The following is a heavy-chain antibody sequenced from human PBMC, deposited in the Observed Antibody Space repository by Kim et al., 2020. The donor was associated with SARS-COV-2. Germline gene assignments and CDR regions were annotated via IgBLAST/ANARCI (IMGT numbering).Heavy chain of an antibody. CDR2: ISAYNGNT. J-gene: IGHJ4*02. D-gene: IGHD2-2*01. Sequence: ASVKVSCKASGYTFTNYGISWVRQAPGQGLEWMGRISAYNGNTNYAQKLQDRVTMTTDTSTSTAYMELRSLRSDDTAVYYWARVWDIVVVPAASFDYWGQGPLVTGSS. CDR1: GYTFTNYG. CDR3: ARVWDIVVVPAASFDY. V-gene: IGHV1-18*01.